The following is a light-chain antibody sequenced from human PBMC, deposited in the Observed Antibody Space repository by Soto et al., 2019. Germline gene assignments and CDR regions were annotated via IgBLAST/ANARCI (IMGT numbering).Light chain of an antibody. J-gene: IGLJ7*01. CDR2: EVS. Sequence: QSVLTQPASVSGSPGQSITISCTGTSSDVGGYNYVSWYQQHPGKAPKLMIYEVSKRPSGVPDRFSGSKSGNTASLTVSGLQAEEEADYYCNSYAGSNNWVFGGGTQLTVL. CDR1: SSDVGGYNY. V-gene: IGLV2-8*01. CDR3: NSYAGSNNWV.